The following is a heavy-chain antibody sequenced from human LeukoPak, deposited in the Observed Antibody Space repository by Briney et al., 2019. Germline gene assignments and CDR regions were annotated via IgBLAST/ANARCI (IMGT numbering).Heavy chain of an antibody. Sequence: GGSLRLSCAASGFTFSSYEMNWVRQAPGKGLEWVSYISSSGSTIYYADSVKGRFTISRDNAKNSLYLQMNSPRAEDTAVYYCARVGCSSTSCYTPYYFDYWGQGTLVTVSS. J-gene: IGHJ4*02. D-gene: IGHD2-2*02. CDR2: ISSSGSTI. CDR1: GFTFSSYE. CDR3: ARVGCSSTSCYTPYYFDY. V-gene: IGHV3-48*03.